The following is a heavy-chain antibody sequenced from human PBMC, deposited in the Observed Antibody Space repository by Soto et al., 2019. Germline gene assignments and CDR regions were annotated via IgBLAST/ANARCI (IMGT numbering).Heavy chain of an antibody. CDR2: IYYPGLT. V-gene: IGHV4-30-2*06. J-gene: IGHJ5*02. CDR1: GDSISSGGLS. D-gene: IGHD6-13*01. CDR3: ARGRRSKTATAGTGWFAP. Sequence: QLQLQESGSGLLKPSQTLSLNCSVSGDSISSGGLSWNWLRQSPGRGLEWIGYIYYPGLTYYNPSLKSRVSMSLDTSENQVSRSLSSVTAADSAVYYCARGRRSKTATAGTGWFAPWGPGTLVTVS.